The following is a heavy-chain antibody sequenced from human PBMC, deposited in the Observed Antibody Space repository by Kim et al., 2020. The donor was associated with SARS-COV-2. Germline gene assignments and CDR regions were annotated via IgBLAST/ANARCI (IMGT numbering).Heavy chain of an antibody. J-gene: IGHJ6*02. Sequence: GGSLRLSCAASGFTFSSYWMSWVRQAPGKGLEWVANIKQDGSEKYYVDSVKGRFTISRDNAKNSLYLQMNSLRAEDTAVYYCARDRISIAVAGPFKLRTYYYYYGMDVWGQGTTVTVSS. CDR1: GFTFSSYW. V-gene: IGHV3-7*03. D-gene: IGHD6-19*01. CDR3: ARDRISIAVAGPFKLRTYYYYYGMDV. CDR2: IKQDGSEK.